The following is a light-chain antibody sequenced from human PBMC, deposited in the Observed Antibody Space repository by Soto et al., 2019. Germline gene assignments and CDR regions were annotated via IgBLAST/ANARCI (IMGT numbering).Light chain of an antibody. Sequence: EIVMTQSQVTLSVSPGEGATLSCMARQSVSSYLAWYQHKRGQAPRPLIYGASTRATGIPVRFSGSGSGTEFTLTISSLQSEDFAVYYCQQYSNWPLITFGQGTRLEIK. V-gene: IGKV3-15*01. CDR3: QQYSNWPLIT. CDR1: QSVSSY. J-gene: IGKJ5*01. CDR2: GAS.